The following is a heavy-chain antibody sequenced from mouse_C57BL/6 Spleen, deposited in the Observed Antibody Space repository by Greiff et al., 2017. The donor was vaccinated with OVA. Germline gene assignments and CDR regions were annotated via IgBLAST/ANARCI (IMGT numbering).Heavy chain of an antibody. J-gene: IGHJ2*01. CDR2: ISYDGST. D-gene: IGHD2-3*01. CDR3: ARDRAYDGYYSFDY. V-gene: IGHV3-6*01. CDR1: GYSITSGYY. Sequence: VQLQQSGPGLVKPSQSLSLSCSATGYSITSGYYWNLIRQTPGNKLEWMGYISYDGSTNYNPSFKNRISITRDTSKNQFFLKLKSLSTEDTATYDCARDRAYDGYYSFDYWGQGTTLTVSS.